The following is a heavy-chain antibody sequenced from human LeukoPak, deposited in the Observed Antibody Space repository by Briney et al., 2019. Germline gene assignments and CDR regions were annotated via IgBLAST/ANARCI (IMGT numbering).Heavy chain of an antibody. Sequence: PGGSLRLSCAVSGFTFSSYDMSWVRQAPGKGLEWVSAIIGSGGSTYYADSVKGRFTISRDNSKNTLYLQMNSLRAEDTAVYYCARDVNRRIRGAFDIWGQGTMVTVSS. CDR2: IIGSGGST. CDR1: GFTFSSYD. J-gene: IGHJ3*02. V-gene: IGHV3-23*01. CDR3: ARDVNRRIRGAFDI. D-gene: IGHD1-14*01.